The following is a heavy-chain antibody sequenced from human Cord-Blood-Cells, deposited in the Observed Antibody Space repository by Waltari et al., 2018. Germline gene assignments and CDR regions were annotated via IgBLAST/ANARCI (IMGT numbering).Heavy chain of an antibody. CDR2: IYYSGST. Sequence: QLQLQESGPGLVKPSETLSLPCTVSGGSISSSSYYWGWIRQPPGKGLEWIGSIYYSGSTYYNPSLKSRVTISVDTSKNQFSLKLSSVTAADTAVYYCARQDILTGYLGYWGQGTLVTVSS. V-gene: IGHV4-39*01. CDR1: GGSISSSSYY. D-gene: IGHD3-9*01. J-gene: IGHJ4*02. CDR3: ARQDILTGYLGY.